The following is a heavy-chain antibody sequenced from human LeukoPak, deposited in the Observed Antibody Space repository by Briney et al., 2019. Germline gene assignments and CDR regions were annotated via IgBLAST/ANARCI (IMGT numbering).Heavy chain of an antibody. Sequence: SGTLSLTCTVSGGSISSYYWSWTRQPPGKGLEWIGYIYYSGSTNYNPSLKSRVTISVDTSKNQFSLKLSSVTAADTAVYYCARDLGYSYGPADYYYGMDVWGQGTTVTVP. CDR3: ARDLGYSYGPADYYYGMDV. CDR2: IYYSGST. CDR1: GGSISSYY. D-gene: IGHD5-18*01. V-gene: IGHV4-59*01. J-gene: IGHJ6*02.